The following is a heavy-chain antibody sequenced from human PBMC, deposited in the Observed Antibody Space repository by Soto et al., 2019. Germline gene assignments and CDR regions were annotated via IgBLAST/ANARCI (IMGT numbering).Heavy chain of an antibody. J-gene: IGHJ1*01. CDR3: AESGTERGLSW. D-gene: IGHD3-16*02. CDR2: INSDGSDR. CDR1: GFPFSRYW. Sequence: VQLVESGGGLVQPGGSLRLTCIASGFPFSRYWMHWVRQDPVKGLVWVSRINSDGSDRRYADSVKGRFTISRDNTKNTVDLEMNSLGAEDTARYYCAESGTERGLSWWGQGTLVTVSS. V-gene: IGHV3-74*01.